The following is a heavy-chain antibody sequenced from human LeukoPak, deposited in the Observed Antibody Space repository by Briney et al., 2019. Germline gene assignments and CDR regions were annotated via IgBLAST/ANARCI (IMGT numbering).Heavy chain of an antibody. V-gene: IGHV3-7*01. Sequence: GGSLRLSCAASGFIFSNYWMSWVRQAPGKGLEWVANMKQDGSEKYYVDSVKGRFTISRDNAKNSLYLQMNSLRAEDTAVYYCVRDLYRIVVVPHYFDYWGQGTLVTVSS. CDR3: VRDLYRIVVVPHYFDY. J-gene: IGHJ4*02. CDR2: MKQDGSEK. D-gene: IGHD3-22*01. CDR1: GFIFSNYW.